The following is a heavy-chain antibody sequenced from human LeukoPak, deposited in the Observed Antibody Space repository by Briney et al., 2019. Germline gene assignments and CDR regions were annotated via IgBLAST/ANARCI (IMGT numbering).Heavy chain of an antibody. D-gene: IGHD5-24*01. Sequence: PSETLSLTCAVYGGSFSGYYWSWIRQPPGKGLEWIGSIYYSGSTYYNPSLKSRVTISVDTSKNQFSLKLSSVTAADTAVYYCARHLGLVATIHYFDYWGQGTLVTVSS. CDR3: ARHLGLVATIHYFDY. CDR1: GGSFSGYY. V-gene: IGHV4-34*01. J-gene: IGHJ4*02. CDR2: IYYSGST.